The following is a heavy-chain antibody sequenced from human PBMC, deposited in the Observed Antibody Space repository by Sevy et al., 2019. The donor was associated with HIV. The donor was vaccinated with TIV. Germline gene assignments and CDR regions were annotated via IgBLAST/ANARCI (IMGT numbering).Heavy chain of an antibody. CDR2: IYTSGST. CDR3: ARAVMDDILSGYYGAMDV. CDR1: GGSISSGSYY. Sequence: SETLSLTCTVSGGSISSGSYYWSWIRQPAGKGLEWIGRIYTSGSTNYNPSLKSRVTISVDTSKNQFSLKLSSVTAADTAVYYGARAVMDDILSGYYGAMDVWGKGTPVTVSS. D-gene: IGHD3-9*01. J-gene: IGHJ6*03. V-gene: IGHV4-61*02.